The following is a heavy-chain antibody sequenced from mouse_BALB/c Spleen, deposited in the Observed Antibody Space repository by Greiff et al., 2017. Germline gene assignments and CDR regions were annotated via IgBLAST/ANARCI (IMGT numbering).Heavy chain of an antibody. CDR2: INPSTGYT. J-gene: IGHJ4*01. D-gene: IGHD1-1*01. Sequence: QVQLQQSGADLAKPGASVKMSCKASGYTFTSYWMHWVKQRPGQGLEWIGYINPSTGYTEYNQKFKDKATLTADKSSSTAYMQLSSLTSEDSAVYYCARFITTVVPYWGQGTSVTVSS. V-gene: IGHV1-7*01. CDR1: GYTFTSYW. CDR3: ARFITTVVPY.